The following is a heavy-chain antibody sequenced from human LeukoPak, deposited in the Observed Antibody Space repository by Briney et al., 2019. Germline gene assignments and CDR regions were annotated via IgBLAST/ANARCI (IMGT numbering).Heavy chain of an antibody. J-gene: IGHJ4*02. CDR1: GYTFTGYY. V-gene: IGHV1-2*02. Sequence: ASVKVSCKASGYTFTGYYMHWVRQAPGQGLEWMGWINPNSGGTNYAQKFQGRVTMTRDTSISTAYMELSRLRSDDTAVYYCARHPPKSILTGYYNGDYWGQGTLVTVSS. D-gene: IGHD3-9*01. CDR2: INPNSGGT. CDR3: ARHPPKSILTGYYNGDY.